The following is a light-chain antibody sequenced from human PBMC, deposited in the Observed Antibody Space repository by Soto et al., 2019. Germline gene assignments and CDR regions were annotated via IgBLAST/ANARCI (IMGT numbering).Light chain of an antibody. CDR1: SSDVGSYNL. Sequence: QSALTQPASVSGSPGQSITISCTGTSSDVGSYNLVSWYQPHPGKAPKLMIYEGSKRPSGVSNRFSGSKPGNTASLTISGLQDEDEADDYCCSYVGSSTLLFGGGTKLTVL. CDR3: CSYVGSSTLL. J-gene: IGLJ2*01. V-gene: IGLV2-23*01. CDR2: EGS.